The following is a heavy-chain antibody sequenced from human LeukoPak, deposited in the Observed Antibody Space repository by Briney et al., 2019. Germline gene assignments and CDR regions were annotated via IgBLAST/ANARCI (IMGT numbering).Heavy chain of an antibody. CDR1: GFTFSSYE. D-gene: IGHD3-22*01. CDR3: ARTLYYYDSSGYYEDY. Sequence: GGSLRLSCAASGFTFSSYEMSWVRQAPGKGLEWVSYISSSGSTIYYADSVKGRFTISRDNAKNSLYLQMNSLRAEDTALYYCARTLYYYDSSGYYEDYWGQGTLVTVSS. V-gene: IGHV3-48*03. J-gene: IGHJ4*02. CDR2: ISSSGSTI.